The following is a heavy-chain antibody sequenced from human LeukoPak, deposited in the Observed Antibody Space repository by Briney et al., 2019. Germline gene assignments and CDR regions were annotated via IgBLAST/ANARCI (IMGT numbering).Heavy chain of an antibody. CDR2: ISHSGST. CDR1: GGSIGGSAYY. Sequence: PSETLSLTCTVSGGSIGGSAYYWAWIRQPPGTGLEWMGSISHSGSTYDNPSLKSRVTISVDTSKNQFSLKLKSVTAADTAVYYCAGSGGLANTGAVFDYWGQGTLVTVSS. D-gene: IGHD3-10*01. CDR3: AGSGGLANTGAVFDY. V-gene: IGHV4-39*07. J-gene: IGHJ4*02.